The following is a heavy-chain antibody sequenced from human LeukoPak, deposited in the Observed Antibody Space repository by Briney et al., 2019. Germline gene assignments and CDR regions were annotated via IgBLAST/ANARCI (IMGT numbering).Heavy chain of an antibody. CDR2: ISGSGGST. J-gene: IGHJ4*02. CDR1: GFTFSSYA. Sequence: PGGSLRLSCAASGFTFSSYAMSWVRQAPGKGLEWVSAISGSGGSTYYADFVKGRFTISRDNSKNTLYLQMNSLRAEDTAVYYCAKDEQQWLDPPMDFDYWGQGTLVTVPS. V-gene: IGHV3-23*01. D-gene: IGHD6-19*01. CDR3: AKDEQQWLDPPMDFDY.